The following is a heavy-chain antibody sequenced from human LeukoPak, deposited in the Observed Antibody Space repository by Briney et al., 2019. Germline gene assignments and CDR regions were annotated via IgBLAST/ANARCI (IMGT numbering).Heavy chain of an antibody. Sequence: ETLSLTCTVSGGSISGSYWSWIRQPPGKGLEWIGYIYYSGSTNYNPSLKSRVTISVDTSKNQFSLKLSSVTAADTAVYYCARHGSGSYLGYFDFWGQGTLVTVSS. J-gene: IGHJ4*02. CDR3: ARHGSGSYLGYFDF. CDR2: IYYSGST. D-gene: IGHD1-26*01. CDR1: GGSISGSY. V-gene: IGHV4-59*08.